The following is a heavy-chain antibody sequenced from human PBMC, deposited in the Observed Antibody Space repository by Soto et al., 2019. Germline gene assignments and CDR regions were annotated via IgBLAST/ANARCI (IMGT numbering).Heavy chain of an antibody. V-gene: IGHV3-23*01. Sequence: EVQLLESGGGLVQPGGSLRLSCAASGFTFSSYAMSWVRQAPGKGLEWVSAISGSGGSTYYADSVKGRLTISRDITKKPLNLEMSGVRAEDTGVYYCAKVVRCCSSTSGLSFDYWGQGTLVTVSS. CDR3: AKVVRCCSSTSGLSFDY. D-gene: IGHD2-2*01. CDR2: ISGSGGST. J-gene: IGHJ4*02. CDR1: GFTFSSYA.